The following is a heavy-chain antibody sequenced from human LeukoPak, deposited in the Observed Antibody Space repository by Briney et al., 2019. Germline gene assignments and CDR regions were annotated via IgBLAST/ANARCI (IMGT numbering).Heavy chain of an antibody. J-gene: IGHJ5*02. V-gene: IGHV1-2*02. D-gene: IGHD6-6*01. CDR3: ARTEYSSSSGGFDP. CDR1: GYTFTGYY. Sequence: ASVKVSCKASGYTFTGYYMYWVRQAPRQGLEWMGWINPNSGGTYYAQKFQGRVTMTRDTSISTGYMELSRLRSDDTAVYYCARTEYSSSSGGFDPWGQGTLVTVSS. CDR2: INPNSGGT.